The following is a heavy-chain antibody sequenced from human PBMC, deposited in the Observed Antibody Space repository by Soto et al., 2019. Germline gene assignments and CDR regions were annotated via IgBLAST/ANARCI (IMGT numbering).Heavy chain of an antibody. V-gene: IGHV3-23*01. J-gene: IGHJ4*02. CDR2: IVGNGDE. CDR1: GVTFRTYA. CDR3: AKDRQPDGLWPFDS. Sequence: GGPMKLSCAASGVTFRTYAMSGVRQAPGKGLEWVAGIVGNGDEYYADTVRGRFTISRDNSNNILYLQMYSLRAEDTALYYCAKDRQPDGLWPFDSWGQGTQVTVS. D-gene: IGHD2-8*01.